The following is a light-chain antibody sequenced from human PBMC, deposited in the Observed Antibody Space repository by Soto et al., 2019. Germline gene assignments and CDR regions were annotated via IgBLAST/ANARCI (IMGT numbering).Light chain of an antibody. Sequence: QSVLSQPPSASGTPGQRVTISCSGSSSNIGRNYVYWYQQVPGTAPKLLIFRNNQRPSGVPDRFSGPKSGTSASLAISGLRSEDEADYFCAAWDYSLSGYWVFGGGTKLTVL. CDR2: RNN. V-gene: IGLV1-47*01. J-gene: IGLJ3*02. CDR1: SSNIGRNY. CDR3: AAWDYSLSGYWV.